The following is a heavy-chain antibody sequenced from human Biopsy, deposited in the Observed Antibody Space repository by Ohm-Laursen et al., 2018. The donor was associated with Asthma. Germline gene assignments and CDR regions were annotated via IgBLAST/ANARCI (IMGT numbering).Heavy chain of an antibody. CDR2: GGSYYDGGLK. D-gene: IGHD3-3*01. Sequence: SLRLSCAASGFTFRSYAMHWVRQAPGKGLEWVAVGGSYYDGGLKYYADSVNGRFTVSRDDSKNTLYLQMNSLRPDDTAVYYCARDVMEWYLPGFEFWGQGTLVTVSS. CDR3: ARDVMEWYLPGFEF. CDR1: GFTFRSYA. V-gene: IGHV3-30-3*01. J-gene: IGHJ4*02.